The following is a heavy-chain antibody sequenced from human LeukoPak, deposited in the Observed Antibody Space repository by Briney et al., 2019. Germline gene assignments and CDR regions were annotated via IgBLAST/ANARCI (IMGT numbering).Heavy chain of an antibody. CDR1: GFTFSSYG. V-gene: IGHV3-33*06. CDR3: AEDLYYYDSSGYYSPYYFDY. Sequence: PGRSLRLSCAASGFTFSSYGMHWVRQAPGKGLEWVAVIWYDGSNKYYADSVKGRFTISRDNSKNTLYLQMNSLRAEDTAVYYCAEDLYYYDSSGYYSPYYFDYWGQGTLVTVSS. J-gene: IGHJ4*02. D-gene: IGHD3-22*01. CDR2: IWYDGSNK.